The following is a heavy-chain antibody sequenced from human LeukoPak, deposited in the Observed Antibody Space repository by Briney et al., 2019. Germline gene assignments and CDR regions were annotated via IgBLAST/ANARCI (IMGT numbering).Heavy chain of an antibody. Sequence: GGSLRLSWAAAGFIFSSYAVSWVRQAAGKWLEWVSVISGSGGTTFYTDSVKGRFTISRHNSKNTLYLQMNSLRAEDTAVYYCAKHDSSTSRRRRTTIGAFDIWGQGTMVTVSS. V-gene: IGHV3-23*01. CDR1: GFIFSSYA. CDR2: ISGSGGTT. J-gene: IGHJ3*02. CDR3: AKHDSSTSRRRRTTIGAFDI. D-gene: IGHD2-2*01.